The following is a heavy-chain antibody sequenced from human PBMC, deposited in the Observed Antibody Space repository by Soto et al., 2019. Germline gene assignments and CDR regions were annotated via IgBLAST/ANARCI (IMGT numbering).Heavy chain of an antibody. CDR1: GYTLTELS. D-gene: IGHD2-21*02. V-gene: IGHV1-24*01. J-gene: IGHJ2*01. CDR2: FDPEDGET. CDR3: ATDPSYGGNSDWYFDL. Sequence: GASVKVSCKVSGYTLTELSMHWVRQAPGKGLEWMGGFDPEDGETIYAQRFQGRVTMTEDTSTDTAYMELSSLRSEDTAVYYCATDPSYGGNSDWYFDLWDRGTLVTVSS.